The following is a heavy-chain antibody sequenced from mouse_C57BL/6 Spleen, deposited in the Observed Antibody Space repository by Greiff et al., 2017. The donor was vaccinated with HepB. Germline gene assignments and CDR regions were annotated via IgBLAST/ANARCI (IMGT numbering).Heavy chain of an antibody. J-gene: IGHJ2*01. CDR3: ARSDYYGSSYGDY. CDR2: INPSTGGT. Sequence: EVMLVESGPELVKPGASVKISCKASGYSFTGYYMNWVKQSPEKSLEWIGEINPSTGGTTYNQKFKAKATLTVDKSSSTAYMQLKSLTSEDSAVYYCARSDYYGSSYGDYWGQGTTLTVSS. CDR1: GYSFTGYY. D-gene: IGHD1-1*01. V-gene: IGHV1-42*01.